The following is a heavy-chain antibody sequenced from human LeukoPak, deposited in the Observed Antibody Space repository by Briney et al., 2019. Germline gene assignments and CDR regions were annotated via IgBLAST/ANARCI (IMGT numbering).Heavy chain of an antibody. D-gene: IGHD6-19*01. CDR2: IYHSGST. J-gene: IGHJ5*02. V-gene: IGHV4-38-2*02. Sequence: SETLSLTCTVSGYSISSGYYWGWIRQPPGKGLEWIGSIYHSGSTYYNPSLKSRVTISVDTSKNQFSLKLSSVTAADTAVYYCTRALVVSSGWSNWFDPWGQGTLVTVSS. CDR1: GYSISSGYY. CDR3: TRALVVSSGWSNWFDP.